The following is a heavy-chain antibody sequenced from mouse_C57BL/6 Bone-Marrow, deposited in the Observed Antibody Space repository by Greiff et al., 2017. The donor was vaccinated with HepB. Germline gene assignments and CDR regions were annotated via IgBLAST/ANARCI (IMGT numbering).Heavy chain of an antibody. CDR2: ISSGGSYT. J-gene: IGHJ2*01. Sequence: EVKLVESGGDLVKPGGSLKLSCAASGFTFSSYGMSWVRQTPDKRLEWVATISSGGSYTYYPDSVKGRFTISRDNAKNTLYLQMSSLKSEYTAMYYCARQGVADYWGQGTTLTVSS. V-gene: IGHV5-6*01. CDR3: ARQGVADY. CDR1: GFTFSSYG. D-gene: IGHD1-1*01.